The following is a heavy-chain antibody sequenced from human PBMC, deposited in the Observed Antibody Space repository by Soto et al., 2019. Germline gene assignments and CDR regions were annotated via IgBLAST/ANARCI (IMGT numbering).Heavy chain of an antibody. CDR3: ARGEGDSSGYYYYGMDV. CDR1: GGTFSSYA. V-gene: IGHV1-69*01. D-gene: IGHD6-19*01. CDR2: IIPIFGTA. Sequence: QVQLVQSGAEVKKPGSSVKVSYKASGGTFSSYAISWVRQAPGQGLEWMGGIIPIFGTANYAQKFQGRVTITADESTGTAYMELSSLRSEDTAVYYCARGEGDSSGYYYYGMDVWGQGTTVTVSS. J-gene: IGHJ6*02.